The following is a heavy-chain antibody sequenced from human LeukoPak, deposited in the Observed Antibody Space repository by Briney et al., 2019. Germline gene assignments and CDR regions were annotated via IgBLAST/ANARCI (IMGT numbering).Heavy chain of an antibody. D-gene: IGHD2-15*01. CDR1: GFTFSSYS. CDR3: AQKGGTDH. Sequence: GGSLRLSCAASGFTFSSYSMNWVRQAPGKGLEWISYISSSSSAIYYADSVKGRFTISRDNAKNSLYLQMSSLRDEDTAVYYCAQKGGTDHWGQGTLVTVSS. V-gene: IGHV3-48*02. CDR2: ISSSSSAI. J-gene: IGHJ4*02.